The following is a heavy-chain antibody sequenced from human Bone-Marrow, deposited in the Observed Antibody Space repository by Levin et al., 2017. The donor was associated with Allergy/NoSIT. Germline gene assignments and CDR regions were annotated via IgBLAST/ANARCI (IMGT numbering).Heavy chain of an antibody. J-gene: IGHJ4*02. CDR3: AKQGSLGPYYFDY. Sequence: AGESLKISCAVSGVTFSYYDMHWVRQAPGKGLEWVAVALNDGNNKSYEVSVKGRFTISRDNSKNTLYLQMNSLRPEDTAVYYCAKQGSLGPYYFDYWGQGTLVTVSS. CDR1: GVTFSYYD. V-gene: IGHV3-30*18. D-gene: IGHD7-27*01. CDR2: ALNDGNNK.